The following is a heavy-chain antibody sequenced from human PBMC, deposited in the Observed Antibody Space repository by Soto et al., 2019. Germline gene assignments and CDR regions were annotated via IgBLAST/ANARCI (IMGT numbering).Heavy chain of an antibody. Sequence: EVQLVASGGGLVQPGGSLRLSCAASGFTFSAHYMDWVRQAPGKGLEWVGRIKNKANSYTTEYAASVEGRFTISREDSQNSLYLQMNSLKTEDTAVYYCARVSLVGPSGGRYFDYWGQGSQVAFSS. CDR2: IKNKANSYTT. D-gene: IGHD1-26*01. V-gene: IGHV3-72*01. CDR1: GFTFSAHY. J-gene: IGHJ4*02. CDR3: ARVSLVGPSGGRYFDY.